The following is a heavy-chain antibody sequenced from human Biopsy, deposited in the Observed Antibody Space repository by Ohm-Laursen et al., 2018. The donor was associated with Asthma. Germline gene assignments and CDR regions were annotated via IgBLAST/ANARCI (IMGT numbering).Heavy chain of an antibody. CDR1: GFVFSQSG. J-gene: IGHJ3*02. Sequence: SSLRLSCAASGFVFSQSGMHWVRQAPGKGLEWVALISSDGHNKYYKDFVKGRFTISRDNSKLRLYLEINSLRVEDSAVYYCARESGQDSGGTGAFDRWGQGIMVAVSS. CDR2: ISSDGHNK. CDR3: ARESGQDSGGTGAFDR. V-gene: IGHV3-30*03. D-gene: IGHD4-23*01.